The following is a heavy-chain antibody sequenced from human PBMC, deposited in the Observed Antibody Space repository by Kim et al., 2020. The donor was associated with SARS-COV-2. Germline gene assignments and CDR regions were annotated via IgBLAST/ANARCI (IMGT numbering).Heavy chain of an antibody. D-gene: IGHD3-22*01. V-gene: IGHV3-9*01. CDR2: ISWNSGSI. Sequence: SLRLSCAASGFTFDDYAMHWVRQAPGKGLEWVSGISWNSGSIGYADSVKGRFTISRDNAKNSLYLQMNSLRAEDTALYYCAKTAYYDSSGYHDYWGQGTLVTVSS. J-gene: IGHJ4*02. CDR1: GFTFDDYA. CDR3: AKTAYYDSSGYHDY.